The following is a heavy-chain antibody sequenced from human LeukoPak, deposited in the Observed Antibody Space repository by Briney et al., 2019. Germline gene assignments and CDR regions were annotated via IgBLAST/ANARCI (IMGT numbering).Heavy chain of an antibody. J-gene: IGHJ6*04. D-gene: IGHD3-10*01. CDR2: ISSSRSYI. Sequence: GGPLRLSCAASGFTFSSYSMNWVRQAPGKGLEWVSSISSSRSYIYYADSVKGRFTISRDNAKNSLYLQMNSLRAEDTAVYYCARDDPGPQGMDVWGKGTTVTVSS. CDR1: GFTFSSYS. V-gene: IGHV3-21*01. CDR3: ARDDPGPQGMDV.